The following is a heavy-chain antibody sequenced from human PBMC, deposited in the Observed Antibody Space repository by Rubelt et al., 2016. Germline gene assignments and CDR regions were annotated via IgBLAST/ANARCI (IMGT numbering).Heavy chain of an antibody. Sequence: QVQLVQSGAEVKKPGSSVKVSCKASGGTFSSYAISWVRQAPGPALEWMGGIIPILGTAHYAQKFQGSVTVTTDESTSTDYMESGSLRSEDTAVYYWARDPHPDYGSSFYDYGMDVWGQGTTVTVSS. D-gene: IGHD6-6*01. J-gene: IGHJ6*02. CDR3: ARDPHPDYGSSFYDYGMDV. V-gene: IGHV1-69*01. CDR1: GGTFSSYA. CDR2: IIPILGTA.